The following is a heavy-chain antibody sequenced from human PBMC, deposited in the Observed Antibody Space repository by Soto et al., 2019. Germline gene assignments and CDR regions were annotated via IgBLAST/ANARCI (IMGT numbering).Heavy chain of an antibody. CDR2: IYYSGST. CDR1: GGSISSGGYY. Sequence: SETLSLTCTVSGGSISSGGYYWSWIRQPPGKGLEWIGYIYYSGSTYYNPSLKSRVTISVDTSKNQFSLKLSSVTAADTAVYYCARAGPGPSDSTLWYSLLDSWGQGTMVTVYS. J-gene: IGHJ5*01. D-gene: IGHD2-21*02. V-gene: IGHV4-30-4*01. CDR3: ARAGPGPSDSTLWYSLLDS.